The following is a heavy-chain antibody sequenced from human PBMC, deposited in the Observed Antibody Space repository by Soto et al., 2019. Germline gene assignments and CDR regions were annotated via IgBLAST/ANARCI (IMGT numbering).Heavy chain of an antibody. Sequence: PGESLKISCKGSGYSFTSYWISWVRQMPGKGLEWMGRIDPSDSYTNYSPSFQGHVTISADKSISTAYLQWSSLKASDTAMYYCTSPDHCGGDRYIRQGLDDYWGQGTLVTVSS. V-gene: IGHV5-10-1*01. CDR3: TSPDHCGGDRYIRQGLDDY. CDR1: GYSFTSYW. J-gene: IGHJ4*02. D-gene: IGHD2-21*02. CDR2: IDPSDSYT.